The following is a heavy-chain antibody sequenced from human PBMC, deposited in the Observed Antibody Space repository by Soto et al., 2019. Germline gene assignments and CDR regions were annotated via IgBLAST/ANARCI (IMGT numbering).Heavy chain of an antibody. CDR2: VYYSAET. V-gene: IGHV4-59*01. Sequence: PSETLSLTCTVSGVSIRSFFWSWVRQPPGKGLEWIGYVYYSAETKFSPSLKSRATISVDTSKKQFSLRLSSVTAADTALYYCAGSRNLGVFFDYWGQGAQVTVSS. CDR1: GVSIRSFF. D-gene: IGHD3-10*01. CDR3: AGSRNLGVFFDY. J-gene: IGHJ4*02.